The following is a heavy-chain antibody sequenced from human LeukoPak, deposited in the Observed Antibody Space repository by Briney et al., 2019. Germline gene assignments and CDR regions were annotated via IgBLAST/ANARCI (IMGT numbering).Heavy chain of an antibody. CDR3: AKGSSGWTMLNWFDP. J-gene: IGHJ5*02. CDR1: GFTLSSYA. D-gene: IGHD6-19*01. Sequence: VGSLRLSCAASGFTLSSYAMSRVRQAPGKGLEWGSATSSSDAGTYYAESVRGRFTISSDNSKNTLFLQMNSLRAEDAAVYYCAKGSSGWTMLNWFDPWGQGTLVTVSS. V-gene: IGHV3-23*01. CDR2: TSSSDAGT.